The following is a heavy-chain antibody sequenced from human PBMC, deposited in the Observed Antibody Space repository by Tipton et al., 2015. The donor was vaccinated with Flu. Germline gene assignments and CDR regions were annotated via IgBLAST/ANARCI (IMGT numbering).Heavy chain of an antibody. CDR3: ARVWSSFVATASLDY. CDR2: INHSGST. CDR1: GESFSGYY. D-gene: IGHD1-1*01. J-gene: IGHJ4*02. V-gene: IGHV4-34*01. Sequence: TLSLTCAVYGESFSGYYWSWIRQPPGKGLEWIGEINHSGSTNYNPSLKSRVTISVDTSKNQFSLKLSSVTAADTAVYYCARVWSSFVATASLDYWGRGTLVTVSS.